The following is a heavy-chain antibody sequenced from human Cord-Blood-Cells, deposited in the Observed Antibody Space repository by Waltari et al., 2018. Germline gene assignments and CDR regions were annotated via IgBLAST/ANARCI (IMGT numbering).Heavy chain of an antibody. D-gene: IGHD4-17*01. CDR1: GGSFSGYY. Sequence: QVQLQQWGAGLLTPSATLSLTCAVYGGSFSGYYWSWIRQPPGKGLEWIGEINHSGSTNYNPSLKSRVTISVDTSKNQFSLKLSSVTAADTAVYYCARHHQTTCFDYWGQGTLVTVSS. J-gene: IGHJ4*02. CDR2: INHSGST. V-gene: IGHV4-34*01. CDR3: ARHHQTTCFDY.